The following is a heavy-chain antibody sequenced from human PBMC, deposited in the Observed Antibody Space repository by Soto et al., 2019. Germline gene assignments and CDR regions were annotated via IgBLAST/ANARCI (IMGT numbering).Heavy chain of an antibody. J-gene: IGHJ4*02. CDR1: GFSLSSTRMA. CDR2: IYWDDDK. V-gene: IGHV2-5*02. CDR3: AHIVVAGLGYYFDY. D-gene: IGHD6-19*01. Sequence: QITLKESGPTLVKPTQTLTLTCTCSGFSLSSTRMAVGWIRQPPGKALEWLALIYWDDDKHYSPFLKSRLTITKDTSKNQVVLTMSNMDPVDTARYYCAHIVVAGLGYYFDYWGQGTLVTVSS.